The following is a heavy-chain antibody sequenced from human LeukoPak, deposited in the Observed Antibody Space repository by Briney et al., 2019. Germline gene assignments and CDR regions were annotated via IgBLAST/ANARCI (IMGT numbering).Heavy chain of an antibody. D-gene: IGHD3-16*01. CDR3: ARGGSPFY. V-gene: IGHV3-9*01. J-gene: IGHJ4*02. Sequence: GRSLRLSCAASGFTFDDYAMHWVRQAPGKGLEWVSGISWNSGSIGYADSVKGRFTISRDNAKNSLYLQMNSLRAEDTAVYYCARGGSPFYWGQGTLVTVSS. CDR2: ISWNSGSI. CDR1: GFTFDDYA.